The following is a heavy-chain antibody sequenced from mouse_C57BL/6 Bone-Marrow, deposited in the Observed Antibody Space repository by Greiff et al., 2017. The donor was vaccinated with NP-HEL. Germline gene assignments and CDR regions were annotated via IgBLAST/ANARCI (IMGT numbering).Heavy chain of an antibody. V-gene: IGHV1-82*01. CDR1: GYAFSSSW. D-gene: IGHD2-4*01. J-gene: IGHJ1*03. CDR2: IYPGDGDT. CDR3: ARCYYDYGGDWYFDV. Sequence: QVQLQQSGPELVKPGASVKISCKASGYAFSSSWMNWVKQRPGKGLEWIGRIYPGDGDTNYNGKFKGKATLTADKSSSTAYMQLSSLTTEDSAVYFCARCYYDYGGDWYFDVWGTGTTVTVSS.